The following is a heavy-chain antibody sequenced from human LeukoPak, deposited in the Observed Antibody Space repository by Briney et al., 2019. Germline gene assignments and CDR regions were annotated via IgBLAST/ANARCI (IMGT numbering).Heavy chain of an antibody. Sequence: GGSLRLSCAASGFTFSSYGMSWVRQAPGKGLEWVGRIRSKVNRYTTEFAASVKGRFSISRDESQNSLYLQMNSLQIEDTAVYYCSRVDSGYDNDYWGQGTLVTVSS. J-gene: IGHJ4*02. CDR3: SRVDSGYDNDY. CDR1: GFTFSSYG. CDR2: IRSKVNRYTT. V-gene: IGHV3-72*01. D-gene: IGHD5-12*01.